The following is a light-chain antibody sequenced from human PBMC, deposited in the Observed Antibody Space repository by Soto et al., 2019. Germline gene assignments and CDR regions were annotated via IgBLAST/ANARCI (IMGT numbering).Light chain of an antibody. Sequence: VLAQPASVSGSPGQSITISCTGTSSDVGGYNYVSWYQQHPGKAPKLMIYDVSNRPSGVSNRFSGSKSGNTASLTISGLQAEDEADYYCRSYTSSSTYYVFGTGTKVTVL. J-gene: IGLJ1*01. CDR3: RSYTSSSTYYV. CDR1: SSDVGGYNY. V-gene: IGLV2-14*01. CDR2: DVS.